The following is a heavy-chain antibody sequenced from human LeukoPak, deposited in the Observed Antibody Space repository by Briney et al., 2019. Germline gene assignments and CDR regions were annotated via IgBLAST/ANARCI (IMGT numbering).Heavy chain of an antibody. V-gene: IGHV4-59*01. CDR3: ARGLHNRSSGTRFDVFEI. CDR1: GGSIRSFY. J-gene: IGHJ3*02. Sequence: SETLFLTCSVSGGSIRSFYWSWIRQPPGKGLEWIGNIYYSGSTNYNPSLKSRVTISVDTSKNQVSLKLSSVTAADTAVYYCARGLHNRSSGTRFDVFEIWGQGTMVTVSS. D-gene: IGHD6-6*01. CDR2: IYYSGST.